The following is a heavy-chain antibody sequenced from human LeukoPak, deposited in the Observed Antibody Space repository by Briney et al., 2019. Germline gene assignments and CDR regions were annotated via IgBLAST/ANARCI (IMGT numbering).Heavy chain of an antibody. J-gene: IGHJ5*02. CDR1: GGSFSGYY. CDR3: ARGGWFHDR. Sequence: SETLSLTCAVYGGSFSGYYWSWIRQPPGKGLEWIGEINHSGSTNYNSSLKSRVTISVDTSKNHFSLKMISVTTADTAVYFCARGGWFHDRWGQGTLVTVSS. D-gene: IGHD6-19*01. CDR2: INHSGST. V-gene: IGHV4-34*01.